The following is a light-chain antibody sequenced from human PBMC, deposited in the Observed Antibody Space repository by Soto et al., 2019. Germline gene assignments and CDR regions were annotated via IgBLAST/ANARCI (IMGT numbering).Light chain of an antibody. Sequence: DIQMTQSPSTLSASVGDRVTITCRASQSISSWLAWYQQKPGKAPKLLIYKASSLESGVPTRCSGSGSGTEFPLTISSLQPDDFATYYCQQYNIYCRTFGQGTKVEIK. V-gene: IGKV1-5*03. CDR2: KAS. J-gene: IGKJ1*01. CDR1: QSISSW. CDR3: QQYNIYCRT.